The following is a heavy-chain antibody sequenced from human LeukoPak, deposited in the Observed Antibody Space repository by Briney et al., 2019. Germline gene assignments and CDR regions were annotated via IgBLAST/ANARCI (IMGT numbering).Heavy chain of an antibody. CDR2: INHSGST. J-gene: IGHJ4*02. CDR1: GGSFSGYY. V-gene: IGHV4-34*01. D-gene: IGHD6-19*01. CDR3: ARAAVAGTGFDY. Sequence: SETLSLTCAVYGGSFSGYYWSWIRQPPGEGLEWIGEINHSGSTNYNPSLKSRVTISVDTPKNQFSLKLSSVTAADTAVYYCARAAVAGTGFDYWGQGTLVTVSS.